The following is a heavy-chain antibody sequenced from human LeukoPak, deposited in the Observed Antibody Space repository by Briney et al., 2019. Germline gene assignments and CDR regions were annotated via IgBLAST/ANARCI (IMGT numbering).Heavy chain of an antibody. CDR1: GGSISSYY. Sequence: PSETLSLTCTVSGGSISSYYWSWIRQPPGKGLEWIGYIYYSGSTNCNPSLKSRVTISVDTSKNQFSLKLSSVTAADTAVYYCAGNSIAAAGTWGQGTLVTVSS. D-gene: IGHD6-13*01. CDR3: AGNSIAAAGT. CDR2: IYYSGST. J-gene: IGHJ4*02. V-gene: IGHV4-59*01.